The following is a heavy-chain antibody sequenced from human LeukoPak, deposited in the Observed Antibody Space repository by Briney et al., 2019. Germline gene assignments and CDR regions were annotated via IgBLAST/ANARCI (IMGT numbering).Heavy chain of an antibody. CDR2: IYYSGST. CDR3: ARGTYYFDY. Sequence: SETLSLTCTVSGGSISSYYWSWIRQPPGKGLEWIGYIYYSGSTNYNPSLKSRVTISVDTSRNQFSLKLSSVTAADTAVYYCARGTYYFDYWDQGTLVTVSS. V-gene: IGHV4-59*08. CDR1: GGSISSYY. J-gene: IGHJ4*02.